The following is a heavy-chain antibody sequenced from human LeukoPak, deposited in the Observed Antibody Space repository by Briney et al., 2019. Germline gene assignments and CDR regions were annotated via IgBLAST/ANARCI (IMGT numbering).Heavy chain of an antibody. D-gene: IGHD2-2*01. CDR2: INPNSGGA. CDR1: GYTFTGYC. J-gene: IGHJ5*02. V-gene: IGHV1-2*02. CDR3: ARDLLAAAAMSRVRFDP. Sequence: ASVKVSCKASGYTFTGYCVHWVRQAPGQGLEWMGWINPNSGGANYAQKFQGRVTMTRDTSTSTGYMELSRLRSDDTAVYYCARDLLAAAAMSRVRFDPWGQGTLVTVSS.